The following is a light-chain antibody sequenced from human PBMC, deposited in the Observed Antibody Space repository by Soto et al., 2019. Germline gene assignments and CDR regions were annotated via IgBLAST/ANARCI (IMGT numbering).Light chain of an antibody. V-gene: IGKV3-15*01. J-gene: IGKJ1*01. Sequence: IVLTQSPGTLSLSPWERATLSCRASQSVTSNYLAWYQQKPGQAPRLLIFGASTRATGIPARFSGSGSGTEFTLTISSLQSEDFAVYYCQQYNNWPPVTFGQGTKVDI. CDR1: QSVTSN. CDR3: QQYNNWPPVT. CDR2: GAS.